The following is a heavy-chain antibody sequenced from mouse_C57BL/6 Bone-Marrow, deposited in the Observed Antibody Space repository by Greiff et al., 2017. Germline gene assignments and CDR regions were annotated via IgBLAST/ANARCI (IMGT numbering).Heavy chain of an antibody. J-gene: IGHJ3*01. CDR3: ARGYDYDVAWFAY. D-gene: IGHD2-4*01. Sequence: DVQLVESGGDLVKPGGSLKLSCAASGFTFSSYGMSWVRQTPDKRLEWVATISSGGSYTYYPDSVKGRFTISRDNAKNTLYLQMSSLKSEDTAMYYCARGYDYDVAWFAYWGQGTLVTVSA. CDR1: GFTFSSYG. V-gene: IGHV5-6*01. CDR2: ISSGGSYT.